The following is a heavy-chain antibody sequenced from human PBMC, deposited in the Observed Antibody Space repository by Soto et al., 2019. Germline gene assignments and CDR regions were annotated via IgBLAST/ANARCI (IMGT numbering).Heavy chain of an antibody. CDR2: SSNDGKNE. Sequence: GVSLRLSCAASGFTFNVYAMHWVRQAPGKGLEWVAVSSNDGKNEHHAASVKGRFTISRDNSKSTLYLQLNSLRPEDTALYYCARDPGSKNGYDYAMSKWGRGTLVTGSS. J-gene: IGHJ4*02. CDR3: ARDPGSKNGYDYAMSK. V-gene: IGHV3-30*04. D-gene: IGHD5-12*01. CDR1: GFTFNVYA.